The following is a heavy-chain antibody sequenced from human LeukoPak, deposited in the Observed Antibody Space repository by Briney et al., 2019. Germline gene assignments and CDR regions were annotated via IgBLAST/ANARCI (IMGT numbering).Heavy chain of an antibody. CDR3: ARDFDY. J-gene: IGHJ4*02. CDR2: IYYDGDT. V-gene: IGHV4-39*07. Sequence: PGGSLRLSCAASGFTFSSYSMNWIRQPPGKGLEWIGSIYYDGDTDYNPSLKSRVTISVDTSKNQFSLKLRSVTAADTALYYCARDFDYWGRGTLVTVSS. CDR1: GFTFSSYS.